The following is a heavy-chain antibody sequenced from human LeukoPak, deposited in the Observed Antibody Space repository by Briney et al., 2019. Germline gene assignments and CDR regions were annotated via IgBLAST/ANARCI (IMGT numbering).Heavy chain of an antibody. V-gene: IGHV3-23*01. D-gene: IGHD2-8*01. CDR1: GFTFSSYA. CDR3: AKDMYPNYYYYGMDV. CDR2: ISGSGGST. Sequence: GGSLRLSCAASGFTFSSYAMSWVRQAPGKGLEWVSAISGSGGSTYYADSVKGRFTISRDNSKNTLYLQMNSLRAEDTAVYCCAKDMYPNYYYYGMDVWGQGTTVTVSS. J-gene: IGHJ6*02.